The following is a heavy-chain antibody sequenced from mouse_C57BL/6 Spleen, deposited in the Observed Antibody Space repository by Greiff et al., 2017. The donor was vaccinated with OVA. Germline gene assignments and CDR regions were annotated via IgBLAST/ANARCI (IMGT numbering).Heavy chain of an antibody. J-gene: IGHJ1*03. V-gene: IGHV1-52*01. Sequence: QVQLQQPGAELVRPGSSVKLSCKASGYTFTSYWMHWVKQRPIQGLEWIGNIDPSDSETHYNQKFKDKATLTVDKSSSTAYMQLSSLTSEDSAVYYCARRGDYDGGYWYFDVWGTGTTVPVSS. CDR3: ARRGDYDGGYWYFDV. D-gene: IGHD2-4*01. CDR1: GYTFTSYW. CDR2: IDPSDSET.